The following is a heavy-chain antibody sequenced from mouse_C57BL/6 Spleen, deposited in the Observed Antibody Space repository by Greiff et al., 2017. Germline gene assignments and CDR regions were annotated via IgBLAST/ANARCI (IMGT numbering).Heavy chain of an antibody. CDR2: ISYDGSN. V-gene: IGHV3-6*01. CDR3: ARAYYSNYFDY. Sequence: ESGPGLVKPSQSLSLTCSVTGYSITSGYYWNWIRQFPGNKLEWMCYISYDGSNNYNPSLKNRISITRDTSKNQFFLKLNSVTTEDTATYYCARAYYSNYFDYWGQGTTLTVSS. CDR1: GYSITSGYY. J-gene: IGHJ2*01. D-gene: IGHD2-5*01.